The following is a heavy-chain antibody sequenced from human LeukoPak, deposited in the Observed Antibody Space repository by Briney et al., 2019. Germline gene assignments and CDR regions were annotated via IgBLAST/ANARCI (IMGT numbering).Heavy chain of an antibody. J-gene: IGHJ4*02. CDR2: ISSNGGST. CDR3: AKATGTLTN. D-gene: IGHD1-1*01. Sequence: GGSLRLSCAASGFTFSSYAMHWVRQAPGKGLEYVSAISSNGGSTYYANSVKGRFTISRDNSKNTLYLQMNSLTAEDTAIFYCAKATGTLTNWGQGILVTVSS. V-gene: IGHV3-64*01. CDR1: GFTFSSYA.